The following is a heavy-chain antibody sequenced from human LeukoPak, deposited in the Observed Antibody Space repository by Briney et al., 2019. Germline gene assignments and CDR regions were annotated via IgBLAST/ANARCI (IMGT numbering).Heavy chain of an antibody. CDR1: GFTFSSYA. J-gene: IGHJ4*02. Sequence: PGGSLRLSCAASGFTFSSYAVSWVCQAPGKGLEWVSAISGSGGGTYYAVSVKGRFTISRDNSKNTLYLQMNSLSTEDTAVYYCAKTTTGYSSGRYPGWPVDYWGQGTLVTVSS. D-gene: IGHD6-19*01. CDR2: ISGSGGGT. CDR3: AKTTTGYSSGRYPGWPVDY. V-gene: IGHV3-23*01.